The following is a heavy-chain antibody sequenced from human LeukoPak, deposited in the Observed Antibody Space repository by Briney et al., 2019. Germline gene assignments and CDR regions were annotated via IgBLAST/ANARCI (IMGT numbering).Heavy chain of an antibody. CDR2: IYYTGTT. D-gene: IGHD3-9*01. Sequence: SSETLSLTCSVSGGSISIYYWTWIRQIPGKGLEWIGYIYYTGTTNYNPLFESRATISVDTSKNQFSLKLTSVTAADTAVYFCARGEDFERYYLAYWGQGTLVTVSS. CDR3: ARGEDFERYYLAY. J-gene: IGHJ4*02. V-gene: IGHV4-59*01. CDR1: GGSISIYY.